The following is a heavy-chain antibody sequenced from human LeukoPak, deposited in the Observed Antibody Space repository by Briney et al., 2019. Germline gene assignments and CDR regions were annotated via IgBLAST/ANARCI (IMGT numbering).Heavy chain of an antibody. J-gene: IGHJ4*02. CDR2: IYNSGST. Sequence: SETLSLTCTVSGGSISNYYWSWIRQPPGKALEWIGYIYNSGSTNYNPSLKSRLTISVDTSKNQFSLKLNSVTAADTAVYYCARHGGGYSFDYWGQGTLVTVSS. V-gene: IGHV4-59*08. CDR1: GGSISNYY. CDR3: ARHGGGYSFDY. D-gene: IGHD5-24*01.